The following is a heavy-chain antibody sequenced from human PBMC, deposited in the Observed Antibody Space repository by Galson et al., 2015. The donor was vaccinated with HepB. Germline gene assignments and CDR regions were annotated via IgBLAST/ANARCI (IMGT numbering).Heavy chain of an antibody. CDR2: ISWNSGSI. J-gene: IGHJ2*01. V-gene: IGHV3-9*01. CDR1: GFTFDDYA. D-gene: IGHD1-26*01. Sequence: SLRLSCAASGFTFDDYAMHWVRQAPGKGLEWVSGISWNSGSIGYADSVKGRFTISRDNAKNSLYLQMNSLRAEDTALYYCAKIVGWGGVGSYRSYWYFDLWGRGTLVTVSS. CDR3: AKIVGWGGVGSYRSYWYFDL.